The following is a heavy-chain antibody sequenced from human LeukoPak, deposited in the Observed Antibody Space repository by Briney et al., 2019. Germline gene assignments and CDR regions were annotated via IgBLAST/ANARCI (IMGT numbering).Heavy chain of an antibody. Sequence: SVTLSLTCSVSGFSISSGYFWGWIRQPPGKGLEWIGRIYHSGSTYYDPSLKSRVTISVDMSRNQFSLKLSSVIAADTAVYYCARPLGYCSSSSCPQPWFDPWGQGTLVTVPS. J-gene: IGHJ5*02. D-gene: IGHD2-2*01. CDR2: IYHSGST. CDR1: GFSISSGYF. CDR3: ARPLGYCSSSSCPQPWFDP. V-gene: IGHV4-38-2*02.